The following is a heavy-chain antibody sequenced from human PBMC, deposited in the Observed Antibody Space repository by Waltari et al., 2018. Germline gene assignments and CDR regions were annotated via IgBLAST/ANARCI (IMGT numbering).Heavy chain of an antibody. CDR1: GFTFGDYS. J-gene: IGHJ4*02. CDR2: IRSKAYGGTT. CDR3: THRGSGTPPGDY. V-gene: IGHV3-49*04. D-gene: IGHD3-10*01. Sequence: EVQLVESGGGLVQPGRSLRLSCTAYGFTFGDYSMTWVRQAPGKGLEWVGFIRSKAYGGTTKYAASVKGRFTISRDDSKSIAYLQMNSLKTEDTAVYYCTHRGSGTPPGDYWGQGTLVTGSS.